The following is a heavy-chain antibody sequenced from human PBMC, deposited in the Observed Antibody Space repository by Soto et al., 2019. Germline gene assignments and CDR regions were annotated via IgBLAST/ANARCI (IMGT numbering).Heavy chain of an antibody. J-gene: IGHJ3*02. D-gene: IGHD2-8*01. CDR1: GGSISSGGYS. CDR2: IYHSGST. CDR3: VSMSPPVFPAFDI. Sequence: QLQLQESGSGLVKPSQTLSLTCAVSGGSISSGGYSWSWIRQPPGKGLEWIGYIYHSGSTYYNPSPTRRVTMSVDRSKNQFALKLSSVTAADPAVYYCVSMSPPVFPAFDIWGQGTMVTVSS. V-gene: IGHV4-30-2*01.